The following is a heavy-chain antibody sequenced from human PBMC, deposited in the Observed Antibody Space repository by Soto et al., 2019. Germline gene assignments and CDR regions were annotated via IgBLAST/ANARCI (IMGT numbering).Heavy chain of an antibody. CDR1: GFTFGIYA. Sequence: EVQVLESGGGLVQPGGSLRLSCAASGFTFGIYAMSWVRQAPRKGPEWVSGLSGSGGSTYYADSVKGRFTISRDNSKNTLYLQMNSLRAEDTAIYYCATDLPGGEDYHDGMDVWGQGTTVTVSS. J-gene: IGHJ6*02. V-gene: IGHV3-23*01. CDR2: LSGSGGST. D-gene: IGHD2-21*01. CDR3: ATDLPGGEDYHDGMDV.